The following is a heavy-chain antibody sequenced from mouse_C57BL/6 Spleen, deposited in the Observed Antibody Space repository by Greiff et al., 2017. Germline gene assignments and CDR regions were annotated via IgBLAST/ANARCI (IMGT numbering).Heavy chain of an antibody. J-gene: IGHJ1*03. CDR2: IRNKANGYTT. V-gene: IGHV7-3*01. CDR1: GFTFTDYY. CDR3: ARVYGNYVGDFDG. D-gene: IGHD2-1*01. Sequence: EVNVLESGGGLVQPGGSLSLSCAASGFTFTDYYMSWVRQPPGKALEWLGVIRNKANGYTTEYSASVKGRFTISRANSKSLLYLQMNALRAEDSATYDCARVYGNYVGDFDGWGTGTTVTVSS.